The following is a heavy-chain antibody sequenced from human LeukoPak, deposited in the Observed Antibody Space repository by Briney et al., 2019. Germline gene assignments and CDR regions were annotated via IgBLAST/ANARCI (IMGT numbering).Heavy chain of an antibody. J-gene: IGHJ3*02. CDR1: GYSFTSYW. CDR2: IYPGDSDT. D-gene: IGHD5-18*01. V-gene: IGHV5-51*01. CDR3: AREDTAMSEDAFDI. Sequence: KGGESLKISCKGSGYSFTSYWIGWERQMPGKGLEWMGIIYPGDSDTRYSPSFQGQVTISADKSISTAYLQWSSLKASDTAMYYCAREDTAMSEDAFDIWGQGTMVTVSS.